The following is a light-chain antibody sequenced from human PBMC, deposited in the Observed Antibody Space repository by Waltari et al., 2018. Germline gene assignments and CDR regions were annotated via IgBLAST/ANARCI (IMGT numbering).Light chain of an antibody. CDR1: QSISSTY. Sequence: EIVLTQSPGTLSLSPGERATLSCRASQSISSTYLAWYQQKPGQAPRLLIYAASSRATGIPDRFSGGGSGTDFTLTISRLEPEDFAVYYCQHYGSSLYTFGQGTKLEIK. CDR3: QHYGSSLYT. V-gene: IGKV3-20*01. J-gene: IGKJ2*01. CDR2: AAS.